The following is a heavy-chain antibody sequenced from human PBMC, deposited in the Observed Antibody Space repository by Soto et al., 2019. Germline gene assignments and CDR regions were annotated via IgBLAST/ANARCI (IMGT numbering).Heavy chain of an antibody. D-gene: IGHD2-15*01. J-gene: IGHJ4*02. CDR1: GFTFSDYY. Sequence: QVQLVESGGGLVKPGGSLKLSCAASGFTFSDYYMSWIRQAPGKGLEWVSYISNSANTIYYADSVKGRFTISRDNAKNSLSLHPNSLRADDTAVYYRARVGFCNTGSCYDFWGQGTLVTVSS. CDR3: ARVGFCNTGSCYDF. V-gene: IGHV3-11*01. CDR2: ISNSANTI.